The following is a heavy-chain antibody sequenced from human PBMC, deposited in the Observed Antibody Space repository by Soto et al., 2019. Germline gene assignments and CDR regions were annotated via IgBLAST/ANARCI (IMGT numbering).Heavy chain of an antibody. CDR1: GFTFSSYA. Sequence: EVQLLESGGGLVQPGGSLRLSCAASGFTFSSYAMSWVRQAPGKGLEWVSAISGSGGSTYYADSVKGRFTISRDNSKNTLYLQMTSLRAEDTAVYYCAKNFPRDYDILTGHRYNWFDPWGQGTLVTVSS. CDR2: ISGSGGST. CDR3: AKNFPRDYDILTGHRYNWFDP. J-gene: IGHJ5*02. V-gene: IGHV3-23*01. D-gene: IGHD3-9*01.